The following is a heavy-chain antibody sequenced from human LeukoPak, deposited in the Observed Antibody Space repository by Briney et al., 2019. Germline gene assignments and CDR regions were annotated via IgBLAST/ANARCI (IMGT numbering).Heavy chain of an antibody. CDR3: ATGTPSSWYNYFDY. V-gene: IGHV1-18*01. J-gene: IGHJ4*02. CDR1: GYTFSSYG. Sequence: ASVKVSCKASGYTFSSYGISWVRQAPGQGLEWMGWISSYNGSTNYAQKFQGRVTMTTDTSTSTAYMELRSLRSDDTAVYYCATGTPSSWYNYFDYWGQGTLVTVSS. D-gene: IGHD6-13*01. CDR2: ISSYNGST.